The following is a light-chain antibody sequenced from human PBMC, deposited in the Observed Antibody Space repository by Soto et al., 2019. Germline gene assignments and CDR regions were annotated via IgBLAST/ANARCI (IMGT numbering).Light chain of an antibody. J-gene: IGLJ2*01. CDR1: SSDVGGYNY. Sequence: QSALTQPASVSGSPGQSITISCTGTSSDVGGYNYVSWYQQHPGKVPKLMIYEVSNRPSGISNRFFGSKSGNTASLTISGLQAEDEADYYCTSYTTSSTLEVVFGGGTKLTVL. CDR3: TSYTTSSTLEVV. V-gene: IGLV2-14*01. CDR2: EVS.